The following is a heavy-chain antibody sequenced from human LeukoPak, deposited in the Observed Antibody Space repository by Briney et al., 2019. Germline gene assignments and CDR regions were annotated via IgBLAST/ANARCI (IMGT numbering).Heavy chain of an antibody. CDR2: IKRDGSEK. CDR3: ARDRGPYGFFDY. J-gene: IGHJ4*02. CDR1: GLTFGTYW. V-gene: IGHV3-7*01. Sequence: GGSLRLSCAASGLTFGTYWMSWVRQAPGKGLEGVAYIKRDGSEKYYVDSVKVRFTISRDNAKNSLWLQMASLRPDDPAVYYCARDRGPYGFFDYWGQGTLVTVSS. D-gene: IGHD4-17*01.